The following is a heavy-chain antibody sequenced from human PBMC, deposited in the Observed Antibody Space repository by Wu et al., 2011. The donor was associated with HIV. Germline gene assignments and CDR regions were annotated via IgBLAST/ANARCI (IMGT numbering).Heavy chain of an antibody. V-gene: IGHV1-69*14. J-gene: IGHJ6*03. CDR1: GGTFSSYA. D-gene: IGHD3-22*01. CDR3: ARSGNYYDSSGYPRPPYYYYMDV. CDR2: IIPIFGTA. Sequence: QVQLVQSGAEVKKPGSSVKVSCKASGGTFSSYAISWVRQAPGQGLEWMGGIIPIFGTANYAQKFQGRVTITADKSTSTAYMELSSLRSEDTAVYYCARSGNYYDSSGYPRPPYYYYMDVWGKGTTVTVSS.